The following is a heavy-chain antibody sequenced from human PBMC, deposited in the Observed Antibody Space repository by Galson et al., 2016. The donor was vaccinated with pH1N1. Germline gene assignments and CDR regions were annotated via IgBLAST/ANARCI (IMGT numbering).Heavy chain of an antibody. CDR3: ASTRPQFRYFDWQKPHSFDY. V-gene: IGHV5-51*01. CDR1: GYSLTNYW. CDR2: IYLSDSHT. Sequence: QSGAEVKKPGESLRISCEGFGYSLTNYWIVWVRQMPGKGLEWMGIIYLSDSHTTYSPSFQGQVTISADKSISTAYLERCSLKASDTATYYCASTRPQFRYFDWQKPHSFDYWGQGTLVTVSS. D-gene: IGHD3-9*01. J-gene: IGHJ4*02.